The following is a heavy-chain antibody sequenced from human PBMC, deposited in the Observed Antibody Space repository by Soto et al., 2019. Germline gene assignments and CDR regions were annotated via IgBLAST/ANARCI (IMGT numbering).Heavy chain of an antibody. CDR2: IYHSGTT. CDR1: GGSINTSSYY. D-gene: IGHD2-2*01. Sequence: SETLSLTCTVSGGSINTSSYYWGWVRQAPGKGLEWIGSIYHSGTTYYNPSLKGRLSISIDTSKNQFSLRLSSVTAADTAMYYCARDGYCSTVRCYMVGGVYPVNYGMDVWGQGTTVTVSS. J-gene: IGHJ6*02. CDR3: ARDGYCSTVRCYMVGGVYPVNYGMDV. V-gene: IGHV4-39*02.